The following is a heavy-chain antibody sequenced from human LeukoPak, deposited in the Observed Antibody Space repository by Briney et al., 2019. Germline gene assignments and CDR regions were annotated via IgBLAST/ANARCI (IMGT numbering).Heavy chain of an antibody. D-gene: IGHD1-14*01. CDR2: IRFDGSNE. J-gene: IGHJ4*02. CDR1: GFTLSSYG. V-gene: IGHV3-30*02. CDR3: ARANPIDY. Sequence: GGSLRLSCVASGFTLSSYGMHWVRQAPGKGLEWVALIRFDGSNEYYAESVKGRFTISRDNSKNTLYLQMNSLRGEDTAVYYCARANPIDYWGQGTLVTVSS.